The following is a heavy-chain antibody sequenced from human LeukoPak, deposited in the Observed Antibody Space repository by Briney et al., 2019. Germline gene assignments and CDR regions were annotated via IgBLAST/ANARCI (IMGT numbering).Heavy chain of an antibody. CDR3: ARGRPRRWLVRASDFAFDI. CDR1: GGSLSSYY. Sequence: PSETLSLTCTVSGGSLSSYYWSSIRQPPRKGLGWIGYIYYSGSTNYNPSLKSRVTISVDTSKNQFSLKLSSVTAADTAVCYCARGRPRRWLVRASDFAFDIWGQGTMVTVSS. CDR2: IYYSGST. V-gene: IGHV4-59*08. D-gene: IGHD6-19*01. J-gene: IGHJ3*02.